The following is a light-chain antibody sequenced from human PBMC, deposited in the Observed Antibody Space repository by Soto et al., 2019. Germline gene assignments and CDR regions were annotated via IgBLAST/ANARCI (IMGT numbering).Light chain of an antibody. CDR2: GAS. CDR1: QSVSSYY. CDR3: QQYCSSLSIT. Sequence: DIVWTQSPGTLSLSPGERATLSCRASQSVSSYYLAWYQQKPGQAPRLLIYGASSRATGIPDRFSGSGSGTDFTLTISRLEPYDSAVYYCQQYCSSLSITFGQVTRLEIK. V-gene: IGKV3-20*01. J-gene: IGKJ5*01.